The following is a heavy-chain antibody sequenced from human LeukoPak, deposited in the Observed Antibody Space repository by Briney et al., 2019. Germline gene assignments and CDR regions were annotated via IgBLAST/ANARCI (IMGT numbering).Heavy chain of an antibody. CDR2: IRSKAYGGTT. D-gene: IGHD3-10*01. V-gene: IGHV3-49*04. J-gene: IGHJ4*02. CDR3: TRVPLWFGELSLDY. CDR1: GFTFGDYA. Sequence: GGSVRLSCKASGFTFGDYAMSWVRQAPGKGPEWIGFIRSKAYGGTTEYDASVKGRFTISRADSKSSAYLQMNSLKTEDTAVYYCTRVPLWFGELSLDYWGQGTLGPVS.